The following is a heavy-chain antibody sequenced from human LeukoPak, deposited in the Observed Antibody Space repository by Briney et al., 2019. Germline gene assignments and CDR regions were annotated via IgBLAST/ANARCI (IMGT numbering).Heavy chain of an antibody. V-gene: IGHV3-30*18. Sequence: SGGSLRLSCAASGFTFSSHGMHWVRQAPGRGLEWVAVISYDGNNKYYADSVKGRFTTSRDNSKSTLYLQVNSLRAENTAVYYCAKIAFSGSYYGGFDYWGQGTLVTVSS. CDR3: AKIAFSGSYYGGFDY. CDR2: ISYDGNNK. CDR1: GFTFSSHG. D-gene: IGHD1-26*01. J-gene: IGHJ4*02.